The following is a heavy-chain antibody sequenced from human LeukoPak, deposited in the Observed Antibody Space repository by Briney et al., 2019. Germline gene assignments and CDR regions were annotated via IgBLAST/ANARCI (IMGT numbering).Heavy chain of an antibody. V-gene: IGHV4-4*07. CDR2: IYTTGST. CDR1: GGSISSYY. CDR3: ARKIEVAGKAGFDS. J-gene: IGHJ4*02. Sequence: SETLSLTCTVSGGSISSYYWTWIRQPAGKGLEWIGRIYTTGSTNYNPSLNSRVTMSVDTSKNQFSLKLSSVTAADTAVYYCARKIEVAGKAGFDSWGRGTLVTVSS. D-gene: IGHD6-19*01.